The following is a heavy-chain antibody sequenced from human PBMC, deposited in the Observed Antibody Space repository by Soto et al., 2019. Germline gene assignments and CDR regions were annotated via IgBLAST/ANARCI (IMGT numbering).Heavy chain of an antibody. D-gene: IGHD3-16*02. Sequence: XASLSLACTVSGGSISSYYGSWIRQPAGKGLEWIGRIYTSGSTNYNPSLKSQVTMSVDTSKNQFSLKLSSVTAADTAVYYCARDMVMIKFGAVIAMGAFDIWGQGTMVTVSS. J-gene: IGHJ3*02. CDR2: IYTSGST. CDR1: GGSISSYY. V-gene: IGHV4-4*07. CDR3: ARDMVMIKFGAVIAMGAFDI.